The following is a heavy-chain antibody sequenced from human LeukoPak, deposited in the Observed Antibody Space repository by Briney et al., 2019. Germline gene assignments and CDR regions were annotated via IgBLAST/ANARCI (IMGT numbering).Heavy chain of an antibody. V-gene: IGHV3-7*01. CDR2: IKLDGSEK. Sequence: GGSLRLSCAASGSTFSNYWMTWVRQAPGKGLEWVANIKLDGSEKYYVDSVKGRFTISRDNAKNSLYLQMNCLRAADTAVYYCARVDGWAYSGYDAFAFLRAPWGQGTLVTVSS. D-gene: IGHD5-12*01. CDR3: ARVDGWAYSGYDAFAFLRAP. J-gene: IGHJ5*02. CDR1: GSTFSNYW.